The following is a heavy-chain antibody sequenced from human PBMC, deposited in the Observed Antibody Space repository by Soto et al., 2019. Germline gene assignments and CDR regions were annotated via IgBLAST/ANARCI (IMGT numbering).Heavy chain of an antibody. D-gene: IGHD3-10*01. CDR3: ATDILCPYGSVY. Sequence: ASVKVSCKASGYTFTSYAMHWVRQAPGQRLEWMGWINAGNGNTKYSQKFQGRVTITRDTSASTAYMELSSLRSEDTAVYYCATDILCPYGSVYWGQGTLVTVSS. CDR1: GYTFTSYA. V-gene: IGHV1-3*01. J-gene: IGHJ4*02. CDR2: INAGNGNT.